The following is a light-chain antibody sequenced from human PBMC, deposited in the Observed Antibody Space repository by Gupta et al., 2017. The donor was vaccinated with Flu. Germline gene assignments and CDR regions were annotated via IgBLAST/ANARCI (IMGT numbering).Light chain of an antibody. CDR3: SSYTSSNSLE. Sequence: SITIPCTGTSSDVGGYNYVSWYQHHPGKAPKLMIYEVINRPSGVSNRFSGSKSGNTASLTISGLQAEDEADYYCSSYTSSNSLEFGGGTKLTVL. CDR1: SSDVGGYNY. CDR2: EVI. V-gene: IGLV2-14*01. J-gene: IGLJ3*02.